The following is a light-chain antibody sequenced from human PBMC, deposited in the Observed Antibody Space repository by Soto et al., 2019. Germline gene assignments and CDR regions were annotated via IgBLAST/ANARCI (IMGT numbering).Light chain of an antibody. V-gene: IGLV2-14*03. J-gene: IGLJ2*01. CDR1: SSDVGGYNY. CDR3: SSYTSSSTLV. Sequence: QSALTQPASVSGSPGQSITISCTGTSSDVGGYNYVSWYQHHPGKAPKLMIYDVSTRPSGVSHRFSGAKSGNTASLTISGLQAEDEADYYCSSYTSSSTLVFGGGTKLTVL. CDR2: DVS.